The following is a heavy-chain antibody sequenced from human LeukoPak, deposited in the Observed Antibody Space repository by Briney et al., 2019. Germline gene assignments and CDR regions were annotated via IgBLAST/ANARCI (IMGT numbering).Heavy chain of an antibody. CDR3: AKEGYSSSWGDSDFDY. CDR2: IVPILGTT. Sequence: GASVTVSCKASGGTFSSYAISWVRQAPGQGLEWMGRIVPILGTTHYAPNFQGRVTITTDESTSPAYMELSSLRSEDTAVYYCAKEGYSSSWGDSDFDYWGQGTLVTVSS. D-gene: IGHD6-13*01. CDR1: GGTFSSYA. V-gene: IGHV1-69*11. J-gene: IGHJ4*02.